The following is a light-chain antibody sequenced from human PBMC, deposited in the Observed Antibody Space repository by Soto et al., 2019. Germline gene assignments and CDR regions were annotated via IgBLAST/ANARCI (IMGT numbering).Light chain of an antibody. CDR2: DAS. Sequence: EIVLMQSPGTLSLSPGERATLSCRASQSVSSYLAWYQQKPGQAPSLLIYDASNRATGIPARFSGSGSGTDFTLTISSLEPEDFAVYYCQQRSNWPRGTFGQGTKVDI. CDR1: QSVSSY. J-gene: IGKJ1*01. V-gene: IGKV3-11*01. CDR3: QQRSNWPRGT.